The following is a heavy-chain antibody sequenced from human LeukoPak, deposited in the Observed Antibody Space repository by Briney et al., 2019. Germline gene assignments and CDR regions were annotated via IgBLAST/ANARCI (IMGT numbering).Heavy chain of an antibody. J-gene: IGHJ4*02. D-gene: IGHD4-23*01. CDR1: GFTFVDYA. Sequence: SLRLSCAASGFTFVDYAIHWVRHAAGKGLEWVSAISWNGDDKDYADSVKGRFTISRDNSKNALYLQMNSLRPEDRALYYCAKEQPSRYAGNVPFEYWGEGTVVSVST. V-gene: IGHV3-9*01. CDR3: AKEQPSRYAGNVPFEY. CDR2: ISWNGDDK.